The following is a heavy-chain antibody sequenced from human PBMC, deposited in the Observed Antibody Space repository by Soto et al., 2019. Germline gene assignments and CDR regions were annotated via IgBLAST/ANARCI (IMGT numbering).Heavy chain of an antibody. CDR3: ASSYSSSSTLYGMDV. V-gene: IGHV5-51*01. Sequence: PGESLKISCKGSGYSFTSYWIGWVRQMPGKGLEWMGIIYPGDSDTRYSPSFQGQVTISADKSISAAYLQWSSLKASDTAMYYCASSYSSSSTLYGMDVWGQGTTVTVSS. CDR2: IYPGDSDT. D-gene: IGHD6-6*01. J-gene: IGHJ6*02. CDR1: GYSFTSYW.